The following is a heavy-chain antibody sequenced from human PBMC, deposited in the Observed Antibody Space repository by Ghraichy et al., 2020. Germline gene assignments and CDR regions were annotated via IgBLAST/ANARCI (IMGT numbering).Heavy chain of an antibody. Sequence: SGPTLVKPTQTLTLTYTFSGFSLSASGVGVGWIRQPPGKALEWLALLYWDGGNRYNPSLKSRLTITKDTSKNQVVLTMTNMDPVDTATYYCAHSRQLWPFDSWGQGALVAVSS. CDR2: LYWDGGN. J-gene: IGHJ4*02. CDR1: GFSLSASGVG. CDR3: AHSRQLWPFDS. D-gene: IGHD5-18*01. V-gene: IGHV2-5*02.